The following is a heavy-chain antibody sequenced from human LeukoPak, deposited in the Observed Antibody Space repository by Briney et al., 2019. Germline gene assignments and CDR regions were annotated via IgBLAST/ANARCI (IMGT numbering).Heavy chain of an antibody. CDR1: GGSFSGYY. Sequence: PSETPSLTCAVYGGSFSGYYWSWIRQPPGKGLEWIGEINHSGSTNYNPSLKSRVTISVDTSKNQFSLKLSSVTAADTAVYYCARGVGIPYYYMDVWGKGTTVTVSS. CDR2: INHSGST. D-gene: IGHD2-21*01. V-gene: IGHV4-34*01. CDR3: ARGVGIPYYYMDV. J-gene: IGHJ6*03.